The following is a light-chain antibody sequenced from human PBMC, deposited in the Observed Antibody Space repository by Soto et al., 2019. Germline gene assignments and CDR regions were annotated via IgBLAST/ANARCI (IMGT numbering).Light chain of an antibody. CDR2: GAS. J-gene: IGKJ1*01. CDR1: QSVTRNY. Sequence: EIVLTQSPGTLSLSPGERATLSCGASQSVTRNYLAWYQQKPGQAPRLLIFGASIRVTGIPDRFIGSGSGTDFTLTISRLEPEDFAVYYCQHYVTSLTTFGQGTKGDIK. V-gene: IGKV3-20*01. CDR3: QHYVTSLTT.